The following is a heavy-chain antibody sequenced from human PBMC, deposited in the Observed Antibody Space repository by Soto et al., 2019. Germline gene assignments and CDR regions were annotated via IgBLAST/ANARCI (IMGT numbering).Heavy chain of an antibody. CDR1: GFTFSNAW. J-gene: IGHJ4*02. CDR2: IKSKTDGGTT. Sequence: GGSLRLSCAASGFTFSNAWMNWVRQAPGKGLEWVGRIKSKTDGGTTDHAAPVKGRFTISRDDSKNTLYLQMNSLKTEDTAVYYCTTSPSYCSSTSCYLDHFDYWGQGTLVTVSS. D-gene: IGHD2-2*01. V-gene: IGHV3-15*07. CDR3: TTSPSYCSSTSCYLDHFDY.